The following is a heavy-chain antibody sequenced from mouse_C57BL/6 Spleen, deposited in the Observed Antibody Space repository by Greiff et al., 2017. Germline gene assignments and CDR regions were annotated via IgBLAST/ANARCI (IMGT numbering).Heavy chain of an antibody. D-gene: IGHD4-1*02. V-gene: IGHV14-2*01. CDR2: IDPEDGET. CDR3: ARSSTGTSGFDY. J-gene: IGHJ2*01. Sequence: VPLQQSGAELVKPGASVKLSCAASGFNIKDYYMHWVKQRTEQGLEWIGRIDPEDGETKYAPKFQGKATITADTSSHTAYLHLSSLTSEDTAVYYCARSSTGTSGFDYWGQGTTLTVSA. CDR1: GFNIKDYY.